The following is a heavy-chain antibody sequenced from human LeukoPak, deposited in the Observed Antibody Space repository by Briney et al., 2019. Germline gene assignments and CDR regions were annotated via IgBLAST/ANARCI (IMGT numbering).Heavy chain of an antibody. J-gene: IGHJ6*03. CDR3: ARNYGDYSYYYYYYMDV. D-gene: IGHD4-17*01. CDR1: GGSISSGGYS. CDR2: IYASGRN. V-gene: IGHV4-61*10. Sequence: SETLSLTCAVSGGSISSGGYSWSWIRQPAGQGLEWIGHIYASGRNNYNPSLKSRVTMSVDTSKNHFSLRLSSVTAADTAVYYCARNYGDYSYYYYYYMDVWGKGTTVTVSS.